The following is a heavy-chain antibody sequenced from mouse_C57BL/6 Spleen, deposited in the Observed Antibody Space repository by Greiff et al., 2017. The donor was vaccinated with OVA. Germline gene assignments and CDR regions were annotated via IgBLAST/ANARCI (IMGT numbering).Heavy chain of an antibody. CDR3: ARPGDGYYPYFDY. J-gene: IGHJ2*01. Sequence: EVQRVESGGGLVKPGGSLKLSCAASGFTFSDYGMHWVRQAPEKGLEWVAYISSGSSTIYYADTVKGRFTISRDNAKNTLFLQMTSLRSEDTAMYYCARPGDGYYPYFDYWGQGTTLTVSS. CDR1: GFTFSDYG. CDR2: ISSGSSTI. D-gene: IGHD2-3*01. V-gene: IGHV5-17*01.